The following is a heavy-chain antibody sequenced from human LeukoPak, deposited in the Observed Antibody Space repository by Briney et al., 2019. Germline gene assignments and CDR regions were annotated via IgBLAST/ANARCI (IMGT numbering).Heavy chain of an antibody. Sequence: PGGSLRLSXAASGFTFSDHYMDWVRQAPGKGLEWVGCTRNKANSYTTEYAASVKGRFTISRDDSKNSLYLQMNSLKTEDTAVYYCARTLTAYCSGGSCYSYYFDYWGQGTLVTVSS. CDR1: GFTFSDHY. CDR3: ARTLTAYCSGGSCYSYYFDY. D-gene: IGHD2-15*01. V-gene: IGHV3-72*01. J-gene: IGHJ4*02. CDR2: TRNKANSYTT.